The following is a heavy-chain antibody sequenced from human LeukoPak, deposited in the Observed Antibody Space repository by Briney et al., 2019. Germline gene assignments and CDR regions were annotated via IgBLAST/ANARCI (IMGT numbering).Heavy chain of an antibody. CDR2: IHSGSST. V-gene: IGHV3-66*01. Sequence: GGSLRLSCAASGFTVSTNYMSWVRQAPGKGLEWVSAIHSGSSTYYADSVKGKFTISRDNSKNTLYLEMNSLRAEDTAVYYCAKDRGTVFLNYFDPWGQGTSVTVSS. CDR3: AKDRGTVFLNYFDP. J-gene: IGHJ5*02. D-gene: IGHD1-7*01. CDR1: GFTVSTNY.